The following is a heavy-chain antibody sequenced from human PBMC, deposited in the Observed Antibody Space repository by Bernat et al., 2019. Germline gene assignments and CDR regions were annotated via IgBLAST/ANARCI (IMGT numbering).Heavy chain of an antibody. D-gene: IGHD3-10*01. Sequence: QVRLVESGGGVVQPGRSLRLSCEAAGFTFSSYAMHWVRQGPGKGLEWVAVISHDGSNKNYADSVKGQFTISRDNSKNTLYLQMDSLRAEDTAVYYCAKDRGFGELLYNYYYYYGMDVWGQGTTVSVSS. CDR2: ISHDGSNK. J-gene: IGHJ6*02. CDR1: GFTFSSYA. CDR3: AKDRGFGELLYNYYYYYGMDV. V-gene: IGHV3-30*18.